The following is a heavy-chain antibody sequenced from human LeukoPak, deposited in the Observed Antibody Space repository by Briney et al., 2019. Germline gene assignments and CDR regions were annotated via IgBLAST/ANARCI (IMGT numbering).Heavy chain of an antibody. V-gene: IGHV1-69*06. CDR3: AREAGPDDYGDYVEGLYYYMDV. J-gene: IGHJ6*03. Sequence: GASVKVSCKASGGTFSSYAISWVRQAPGQGLEWMGGIIPIFGTANYAQKFQGRVTITADKSTSTAYMELRGLRSDDAAVYYCAREAGPDDYGDYVEGLYYYMDVWGKGTTVTISS. CDR1: GGTFSSYA. CDR2: IIPIFGTA. D-gene: IGHD4-17*01.